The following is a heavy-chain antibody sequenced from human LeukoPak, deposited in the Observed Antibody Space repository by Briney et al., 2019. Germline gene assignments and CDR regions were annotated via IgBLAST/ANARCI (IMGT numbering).Heavy chain of an antibody. D-gene: IGHD1-26*01. Sequence: GGSLRLSCAASGITVSSYMSWVRQAPGKGLEWVSVIYSGGSTYYADSVEGRFTISRDNSKNTVYLQMNSLRAEDTAVYYCARGKWELLTYWGQGTLVTVSS. J-gene: IGHJ4*02. CDR2: IYSGGST. CDR1: GITVSSY. V-gene: IGHV3-66*01. CDR3: ARGKWELLTY.